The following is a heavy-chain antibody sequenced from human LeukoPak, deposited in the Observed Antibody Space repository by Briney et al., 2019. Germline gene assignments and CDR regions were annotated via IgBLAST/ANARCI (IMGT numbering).Heavy chain of an antibody. CDR1: GYTFTPHG. J-gene: IGHJ2*01. V-gene: IGHV1-18*01. CDR3: ARDPSNSSGRNQYFDL. CDR2: ISAYNGDT. Sequence: GASVKVSCKASGYTFTPHGVTRVRQAPGQGVEWVGWISAYNGDTKYAQKVQGRVTLTTDTSTNTAYMEMRSLRYDDTAVYYCARDPSNSSGRNQYFDLWGRGTLVTVSS. D-gene: IGHD6-19*01.